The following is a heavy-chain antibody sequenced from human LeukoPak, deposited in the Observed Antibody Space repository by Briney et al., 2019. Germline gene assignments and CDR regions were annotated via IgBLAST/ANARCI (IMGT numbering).Heavy chain of an antibody. CDR3: ARGHITMPSPPRKRRYYFDY. Sequence: SETLSLTCAVYGWSFSGYYWSWIRQPPGKGLEWIGEINHSGSTNYNPSLKSRVTISVDTSKNQFSLKLSSVTAADTAVYYCARGHITMPSPPRKRRYYFDYWGQGTLSPSPQ. J-gene: IGHJ4*02. CDR1: GWSFSGYY. CDR2: INHSGST. V-gene: IGHV4-34*01. D-gene: IGHD3-10*01.